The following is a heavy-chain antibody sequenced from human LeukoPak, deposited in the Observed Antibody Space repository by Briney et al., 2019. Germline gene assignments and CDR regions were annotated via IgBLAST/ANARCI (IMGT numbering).Heavy chain of an antibody. CDR3: AIRRSGSYSDY. CDR2: TYPHDSET. V-gene: IGHV5-51*01. Sequence: RGESLKISCKASGYSFTNYWIAWVRQMPGKGLEWMGITYPHDSETRYSPSSQGQVTMSADKSISTAYLQWSGLQASDTAMYYCAIRRSGSYSDYWGQGTLVTVSS. J-gene: IGHJ4*02. D-gene: IGHD3-3*01. CDR1: GYSFTNYW.